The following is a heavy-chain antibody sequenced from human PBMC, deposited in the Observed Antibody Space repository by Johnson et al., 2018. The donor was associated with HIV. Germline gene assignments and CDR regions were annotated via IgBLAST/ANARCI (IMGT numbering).Heavy chain of an antibody. D-gene: IGHD2-8*02. J-gene: IGHJ3*02. CDR1: AFTFRSYS. Sequence: VQLVESGGGLVQPGGSLRLSCAASAFTFRSYSMHWVRQAPGKGLEWVAVISYDGSNTYNADSVKGRFTISRDNPRNTLYLQMNSLRAEDTAVYYCAREDPYDYSTGPDVFDIWGQGTMVTVS. CDR2: ISYDGSNT. CDR3: AREDPYDYSTGPDVFDI. V-gene: IGHV3-30-3*01.